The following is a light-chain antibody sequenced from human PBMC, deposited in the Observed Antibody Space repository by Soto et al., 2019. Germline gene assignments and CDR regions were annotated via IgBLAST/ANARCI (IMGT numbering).Light chain of an antibody. J-gene: IGKJ4*01. V-gene: IGKV1-33*01. CDR2: DAV. CDR3: QEFEDFPPLS. CDR1: QDIQKY. Sequence: DLQVTQSPSSLSASVGDRVTIICQASQDIQKYLNWYQHKPGKAPTLLIHDAVYLETGVPSRFSGSGSGTRFTLTISILQPEDIATYYCQEFEDFPPLSFGVGTKVDIK.